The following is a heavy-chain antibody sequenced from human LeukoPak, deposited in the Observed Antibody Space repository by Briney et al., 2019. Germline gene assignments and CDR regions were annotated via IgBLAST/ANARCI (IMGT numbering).Heavy chain of an antibody. V-gene: IGHV3-7*01. CDR2: IKQDGSEK. CDR3: TRAYSYYPY. D-gene: IGHD3-10*01. Sequence: GGSLRLSCAASGFTFSDFWMTWVRQAPGKGLEWVANIKQDGSEKYYVDSAMGRFTISRDNAKNSLFLQMSSLRVEDTAVYYCTRAYSYYPYWGQGTLVSVSS. J-gene: IGHJ4*02. CDR1: GFTFSDFW.